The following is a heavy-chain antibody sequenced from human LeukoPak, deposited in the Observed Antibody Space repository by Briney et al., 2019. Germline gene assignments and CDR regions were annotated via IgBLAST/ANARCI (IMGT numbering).Heavy chain of an antibody. CDR1: GFIVNSYA. V-gene: IGHV3-66*02. CDR2: IYSDGVT. Sequence: GGSLRLSCAASGFIVNSYAMSWVRQAPGKGLAWVSLIYSDGVTQYADSVKGRFTISRDNSKNTLYLQMNSLRDKDTAVYFCARDRAEGKTWVEFDPWGQGTLVTVSS. CDR3: ARDRAEGKTWVEFDP. J-gene: IGHJ5*02.